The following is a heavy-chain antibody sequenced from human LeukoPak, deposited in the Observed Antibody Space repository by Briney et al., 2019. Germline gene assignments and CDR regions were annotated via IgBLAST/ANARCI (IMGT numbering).Heavy chain of an antibody. V-gene: IGHV3-23*01. J-gene: IGHJ6*02. CDR2: ISGSGGST. CDR1: GFTLSSYA. CDR3: AKDRQPPGGVIELPPLDV. D-gene: IGHD3-16*01. Sequence: GESLRLSCAASGFTLSSYAMSWVRQAPGKGLEWVSAISGSGGSTYYADSVRGRFTISRDNTKNTLYLQMNSLRAEDTAVYYCAKDRQPPGGVIELPPLDVWGQGTTVTVSS.